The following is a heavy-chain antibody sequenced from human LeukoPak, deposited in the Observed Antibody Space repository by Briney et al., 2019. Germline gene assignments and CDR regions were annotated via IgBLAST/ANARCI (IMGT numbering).Heavy chain of an antibody. V-gene: IGHV4-59*08. CDR3: ARQLPDYYYGMDV. CDR2: IYYSGST. D-gene: IGHD2-2*01. CDR1: SGSISSYY. Sequence: SETLSLTCTVSSGSISSYYWSWIRQPPGKGLEWIGYIYYSGSTNYNPSLKSRVTISVDTSKNQFSLKLSSVTAADTAVYYCARQLPDYYYGMDVWGQGTTVTVSS. J-gene: IGHJ6*02.